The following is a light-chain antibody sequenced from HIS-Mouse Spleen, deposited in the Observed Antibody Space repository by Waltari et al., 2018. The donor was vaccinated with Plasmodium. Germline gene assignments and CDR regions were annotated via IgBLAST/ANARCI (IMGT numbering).Light chain of an antibody. J-gene: IGKJ1*01. V-gene: IGKV1-5*03. CDR3: QQYNSYSWT. CDR2: KAS. Sequence: DIQMTQSPSTLSASVGDIVTITCRASQIISSWLAWYQQKPGKAPKLLIYKASSLESGVPSRFSGSGSGTEFTLTISSLQPDDFATYYCQQYNSYSWTFGQGTKVEIK. CDR1: QIISSW.